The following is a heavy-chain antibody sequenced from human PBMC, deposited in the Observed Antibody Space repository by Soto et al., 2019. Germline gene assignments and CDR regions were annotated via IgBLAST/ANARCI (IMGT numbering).Heavy chain of an antibody. Sequence: GFSVKVACKASGYSFTGYYRHWVRQNPGQGLEWMGWINPNSGGTNYAQKFQGWVTMTRDTSISTAYMELSRLRSDDTAVYYCVRNEAESSSTSCYTFPYYYYYGMDVWGQGPTVTVSS. V-gene: IGHV1-2*04. J-gene: IGHJ6*02. D-gene: IGHD2-2*02. CDR1: GYSFTGYY. CDR3: VRNEAESSSTSCYTFPYYYYYGMDV. CDR2: INPNSGGT.